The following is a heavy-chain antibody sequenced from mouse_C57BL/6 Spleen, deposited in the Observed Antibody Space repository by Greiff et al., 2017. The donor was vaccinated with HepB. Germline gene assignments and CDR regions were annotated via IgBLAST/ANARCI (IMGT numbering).Heavy chain of an antibody. Sequence: VQLKESGAELARPGASVKLSCKASGYTFTSYGISWVKQRTGQGLEWIGEIYPRSGNTYYNEKFKGKATLTADKSSSTAYMELRSLTSEDSAVYFCARNPLAYYSKRDAMDYWGQGTSVTVSS. CDR2: IYPRSGNT. CDR1: GYTFTSYG. D-gene: IGHD2-5*01. V-gene: IGHV1-81*01. CDR3: ARNPLAYYSKRDAMDY. J-gene: IGHJ4*01.